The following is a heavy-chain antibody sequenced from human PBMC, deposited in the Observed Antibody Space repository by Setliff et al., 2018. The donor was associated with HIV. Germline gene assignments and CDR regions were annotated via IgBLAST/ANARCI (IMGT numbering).Heavy chain of an antibody. D-gene: IGHD3-22*01. CDR1: GYTFTNYD. CDR2: MNPDSRNT. CDR3: ATARRDYYDRGRRSHYHIDV. J-gene: IGHJ6*03. V-gene: IGHV1-8*02. Sequence: AASVKVSCKPSGYTFTNYDINWVRQAAGQGLEWMGWMNPDSRNTGYAQRFEGSVTMTWDTSISTAYMVLSNLKSEDTAVYYCATARRDYYDRGRRSHYHIDVWGKGTTVTVSS.